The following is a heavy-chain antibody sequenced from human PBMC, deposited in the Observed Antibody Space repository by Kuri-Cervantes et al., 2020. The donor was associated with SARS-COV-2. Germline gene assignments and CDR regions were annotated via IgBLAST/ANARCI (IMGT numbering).Heavy chain of an antibody. V-gene: IGHV3-21*01. Sequence: GGSLRLSCAASGFTSSSYSMNWVRQAPGKGLEWVSSISSSSSYIYYADSVKGRFTISRDNAKNSLYLQMNSLRAEDTAVYYCARDPYSSSWYRYYYGMDVWGQGTTVTVSS. CDR2: ISSSSSYI. J-gene: IGHJ6*02. CDR3: ARDPYSSSWYRYYYGMDV. CDR1: GFTSSSYS. D-gene: IGHD6-13*01.